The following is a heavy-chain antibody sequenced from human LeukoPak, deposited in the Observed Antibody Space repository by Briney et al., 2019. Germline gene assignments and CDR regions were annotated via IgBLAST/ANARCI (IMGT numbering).Heavy chain of an antibody. D-gene: IGHD3-16*01. Sequence: SETLSLTCTVSGGSISSGGYYWSWIRQHPGKGLEWIGYIYYSGSTYYNPSLKSRVTISVDTSKNQFSLKLSSVTAADTAVYYCARVDAPPTRLGLEWFDPWGQGTLVTVSS. V-gene: IGHV4-31*03. CDR2: IYYSGST. J-gene: IGHJ5*02. CDR1: GGSISSGGYY. CDR3: ARVDAPPTRLGLEWFDP.